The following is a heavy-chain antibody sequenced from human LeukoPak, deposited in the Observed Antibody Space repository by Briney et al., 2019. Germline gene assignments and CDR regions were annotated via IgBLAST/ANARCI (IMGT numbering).Heavy chain of an antibody. CDR3: ARLITYCSSTSCLMGKLGWFDP. D-gene: IGHD2-2*01. CDR1: GYTFTSYG. Sequence: ASVKVSCKASGYTFTSYGISWVRQAPGQGLEWMGWISAYNGNTNYAQKLQGRVTMTTDTSTSTAYMELRSLRSDDTAVYYCARLITYCSSTSCLMGKLGWFDPWGQGTLVTVSS. J-gene: IGHJ5*02. V-gene: IGHV1-18*01. CDR2: ISAYNGNT.